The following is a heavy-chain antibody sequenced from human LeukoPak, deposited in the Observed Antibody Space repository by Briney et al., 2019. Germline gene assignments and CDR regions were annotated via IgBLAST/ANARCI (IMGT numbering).Heavy chain of an antibody. D-gene: IGHD3-22*01. V-gene: IGHV3-21*01. CDR3: ASYDSSGYPFDY. CDR1: GCTFSSYS. J-gene: IGHJ4*02. CDR2: ISSSSSYI. Sequence: GSLRLSCAASGCTFSSYSMNLVRQAPGKGLEWVSSISSSSSYIYYADSVKGRFTISRDNAKNSLYLQMNSLRAEDTAVYYCASYDSSGYPFDYWGQGTLVTVSS.